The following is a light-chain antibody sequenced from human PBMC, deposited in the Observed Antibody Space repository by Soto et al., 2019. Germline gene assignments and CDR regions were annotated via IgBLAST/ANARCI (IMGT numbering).Light chain of an antibody. CDR2: DVS. J-gene: IGLJ2*01. V-gene: IGLV2-14*03. Sequence: QSALTQPASVSGSPGQSITISCTGTSSDIGAYNYVSWYQQHPGKAPKLMIYDVSNRPSGVSDRFSGSKSGNTASLTISGIQAEDEADYYCISFTSSNTGVFGGGTKLTVL. CDR1: SSDIGAYNY. CDR3: ISFTSSNTGV.